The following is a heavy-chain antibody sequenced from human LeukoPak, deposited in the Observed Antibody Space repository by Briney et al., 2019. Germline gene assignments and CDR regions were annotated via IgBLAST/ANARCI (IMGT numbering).Heavy chain of an antibody. CDR2: IYYSGST. CDR1: GGSISSSSYD. Sequence: SETLSLTCTVSGGSISSSSYDWSWIRQPPGKGLEWIGYIYYSGSTNYNPSLKSRVTISVDTSKNQFSLKLSSVTAADTAVYYCARTVEYCGGDCYSFDYWGQGTLVTVSS. CDR3: ARTVEYCGGDCYSFDY. V-gene: IGHV4-61*01. J-gene: IGHJ4*02. D-gene: IGHD2-21*01.